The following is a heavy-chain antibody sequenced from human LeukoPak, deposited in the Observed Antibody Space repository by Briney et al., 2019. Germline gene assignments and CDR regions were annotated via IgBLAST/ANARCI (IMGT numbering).Heavy chain of an antibody. J-gene: IGHJ2*01. Sequence: SQTLSLTCAFSGDSVSSNSAAWNWIRQSPSRGLEWLGRTYYRSKWYNDYAVSVKSRITINPDTSKNQFSLQLNSVTPEDTAVYYCARDDSKYCSGGSCYSGYFDLWGRGTLVTVSS. V-gene: IGHV6-1*01. CDR1: GDSVSSNSAA. CDR3: ARDDSKYCSGGSCYSGYFDL. D-gene: IGHD2-15*01. CDR2: TYYRSKWYN.